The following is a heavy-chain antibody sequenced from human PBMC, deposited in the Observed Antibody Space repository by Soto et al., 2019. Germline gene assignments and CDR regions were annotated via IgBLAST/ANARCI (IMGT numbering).Heavy chain of an antibody. J-gene: IGHJ6*02. D-gene: IGHD3-3*01. V-gene: IGHV4-34*01. CDR2: INHSGST. CDR1: GGSFSGYY. Sequence: PSETLSLTCAVYGGSFSGYYWSWIRQPPGKGLEWIGEINHSGSTNYNPSLKSRVTISVDTSKNQFSLKLSSVTAADTAVYYCARVIGESPILRGNPSDFWSGPPPSYYYYGMDVWGQGTTVTVSS. CDR3: ARVIGESPILRGNPSDFWSGPPPSYYYYGMDV.